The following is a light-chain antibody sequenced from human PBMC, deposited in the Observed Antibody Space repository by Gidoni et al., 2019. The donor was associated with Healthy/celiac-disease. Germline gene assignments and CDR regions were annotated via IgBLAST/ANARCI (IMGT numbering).Light chain of an antibody. CDR1: QSISSW. Sequence: DIQMTQSPSTLSASVGDRVTITCRASQSISSWLAWYQQKPGKAPKLLIYKASSLESGVPSRFSGSGSGTEFTLTISSLQPDDFATYYCQQYNSYSGCSFGQGIKLEIK. CDR3: QQYNSYSGCS. CDR2: KAS. V-gene: IGKV1-5*03. J-gene: IGKJ2*04.